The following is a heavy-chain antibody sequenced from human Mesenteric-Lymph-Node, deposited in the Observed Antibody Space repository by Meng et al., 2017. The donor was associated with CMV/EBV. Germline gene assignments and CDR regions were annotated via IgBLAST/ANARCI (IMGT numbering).Heavy chain of an antibody. CDR3: ARAPTDFWSGYYDI. D-gene: IGHD3-3*01. Sequence: GESLKISRAASGFTFSDYYMSWIRQAPGKGLEWVSYISSSGSTIYYADSVKGRFTISRDNAKNSLYLQMNSLRAEDTAVYYCARAPTDFWSGYYDIWGQGTMVTVSS. CDR2: ISSSGSTI. V-gene: IGHV3-11*04. CDR1: GFTFSDYY. J-gene: IGHJ3*02.